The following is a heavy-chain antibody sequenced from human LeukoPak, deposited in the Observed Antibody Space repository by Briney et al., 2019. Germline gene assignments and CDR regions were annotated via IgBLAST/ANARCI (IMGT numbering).Heavy chain of an antibody. CDR1: VFTFTSCA. CDR3: AAPGKITMVRGVIMSVPYGMDV. Sequence: GTSVNVSFKSSVFTFTSCAMHWVRHPRGQRLEWIGLIVVGSGNTNYAQKFQERVTITRDMSTSTAYMELSSLRSEDTAVYYCAAPGKITMVRGVIMSVPYGMDVWGQGTTVTVSS. D-gene: IGHD3-10*01. CDR2: IVVGSGNT. V-gene: IGHV1-58*02. J-gene: IGHJ6*02.